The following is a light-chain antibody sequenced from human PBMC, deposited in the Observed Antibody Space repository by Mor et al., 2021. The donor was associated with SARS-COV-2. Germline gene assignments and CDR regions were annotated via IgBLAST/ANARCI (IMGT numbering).Light chain of an antibody. V-gene: IGKV3-20*01. Sequence: ASQSVDSDYIAWYQQKSGQAPRLLISGASSRATGIPDRFSGSGSGTDFTLTISRLEFEDFAVYYCQQYASSRYTFGQGTKL. J-gene: IGKJ2*01. CDR1: QSVDSDY. CDR3: QQYASSRYT. CDR2: GAS.